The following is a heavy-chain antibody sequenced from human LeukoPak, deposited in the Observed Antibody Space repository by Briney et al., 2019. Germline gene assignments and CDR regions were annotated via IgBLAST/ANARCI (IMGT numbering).Heavy chain of an antibody. J-gene: IGHJ4*02. CDR3: ARVSDILTGYDY. Sequence: SETLSLTCAVYGGSFSGYYWSWIRQPPGKGLEWIGEINHSGSTNYNPSLKSRVTISVDTSKNQFSLKLSSVTAADTAVYYCARVSDILTGYDYWGQGTLVTVSS. CDR1: GGSFSGYY. V-gene: IGHV4-34*01. CDR2: INHSGST. D-gene: IGHD3-9*01.